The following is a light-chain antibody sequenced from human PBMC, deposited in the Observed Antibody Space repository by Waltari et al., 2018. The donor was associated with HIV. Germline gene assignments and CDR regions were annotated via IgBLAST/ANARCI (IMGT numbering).Light chain of an antibody. CDR1: SSNIGSNT. CDR3: ATWDDSLNGWV. Sequence: QSVLTQPPSASGTPGRRVTISCSGSSSNIGSNTVSWYQQVPGTAPKVFIYSNDDRPSGVPDRFSGSKSGTSASLAISGLQSEDEADYYCATWDDSLNGWVFGGGTKVTVL. CDR2: SND. V-gene: IGLV1-44*01. J-gene: IGLJ3*02.